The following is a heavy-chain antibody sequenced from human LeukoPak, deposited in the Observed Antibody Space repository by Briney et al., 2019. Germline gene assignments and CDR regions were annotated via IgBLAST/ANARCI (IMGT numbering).Heavy chain of an antibody. J-gene: IGHJ4*02. D-gene: IGHD1-26*01. CDR1: GGTFSSYA. CDR2: IIPIFGTA. Sequence: SVKVSCKASGGTFSSYAISWVRQAPGQGLEWMGGIIPIFGTANYAQKFQGRVTITADESTSTAYMELSSLRSEDTAVYYCARDRHSYRVGGPGDYWGQGTLVTVSS. CDR3: ARDRHSYRVGGPGDY. V-gene: IGHV1-69*13.